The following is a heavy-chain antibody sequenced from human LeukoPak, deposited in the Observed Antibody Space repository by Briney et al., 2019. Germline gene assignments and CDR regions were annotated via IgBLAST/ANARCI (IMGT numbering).Heavy chain of an antibody. Sequence: GGSLRLSCAAPGFTFSSYAMTWVRQAPGKGLEWVSAISDSGENTYYADSVKGRFTISRDNSKNTLWLQMHSLEAEDTAVYYCAKDLRSGLSYGSDRFQDYWGQGTLVTVSS. CDR3: AKDLRSGLSYGSDRFQDY. CDR1: GFTFSSYA. J-gene: IGHJ4*02. V-gene: IGHV3-23*01. CDR2: ISDSGENT. D-gene: IGHD5-18*01.